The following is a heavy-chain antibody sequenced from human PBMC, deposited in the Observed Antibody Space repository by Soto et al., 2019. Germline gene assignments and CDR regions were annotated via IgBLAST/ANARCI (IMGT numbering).Heavy chain of an antibody. CDR2: TYSRGDT. CDR3: AGIGEDVYYGMDV. Sequence: SETLSLTCSVSGGSMRSYYWNWLRQPAGKGLEWIGRTYSRGDTNYNPSVKSRVTMSVDTSKNEFSLRLNSVTAADTAVYYCAGIGEDVYYGMDVWGQGTTVTVSS. J-gene: IGHJ6*02. V-gene: IGHV4-4*07. D-gene: IGHD2-21*01. CDR1: GGSMRSYY.